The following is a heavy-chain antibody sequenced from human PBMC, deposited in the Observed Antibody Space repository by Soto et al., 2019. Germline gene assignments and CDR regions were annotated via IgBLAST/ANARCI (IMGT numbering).Heavy chain of an antibody. CDR2: ISGSGGST. V-gene: IGHV3-23*01. J-gene: IGHJ4*02. D-gene: IGHD3-10*01. Sequence: GGSLRLSCAASGFTFSSYAMSWVRQAPGKGLEWVSAISGSGGSTYYADSVKGRFTISRDNSKNTLYLQMNSLRAEDTAVYYCAKGYYGSGSYTLFDYWGQGTLVTVSS. CDR3: AKGYYGSGSYTLFDY. CDR1: GFTFSSYA.